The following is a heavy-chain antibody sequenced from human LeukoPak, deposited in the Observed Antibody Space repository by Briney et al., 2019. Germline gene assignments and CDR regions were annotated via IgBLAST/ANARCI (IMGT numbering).Heavy chain of an antibody. CDR3: AREVIGSSPSGP. V-gene: IGHV1-69*13. D-gene: IGHD6-6*01. CDR2: IIPIFGTA. CDR1: GGTFSSYA. J-gene: IGHJ5*02. Sequence: GASVKVSCKASGGTFSSYAISWVRHAPGQGLEWMGGIIPIFGTANYAQKFQGRVTITADESTSTAYMELSSLRSEDTAVYYCAREVIGSSPSGPWGQGTLVTVSS.